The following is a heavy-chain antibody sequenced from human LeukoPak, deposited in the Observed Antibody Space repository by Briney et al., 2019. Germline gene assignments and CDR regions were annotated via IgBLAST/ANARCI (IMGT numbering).Heavy chain of an antibody. D-gene: IGHD1-26*01. CDR2: ITPGSSAT. J-gene: IGHJ4*02. CDR1: GYSFTTYW. Sequence: GESLKISCNGSGYSFTTYWIGWMRQMPRKGLEWMAIITPGSSATQYSASLRGQVTISADTSINTAYMQWSSLKASDSAMYYCATRVDGTYYWGQGTLVTVSS. V-gene: IGHV5-51*01. CDR3: ATRVDGTYY.